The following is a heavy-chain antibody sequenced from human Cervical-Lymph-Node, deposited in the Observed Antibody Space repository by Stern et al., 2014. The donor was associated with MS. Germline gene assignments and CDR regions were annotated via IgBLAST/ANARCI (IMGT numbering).Heavy chain of an antibody. J-gene: IGHJ6*02. CDR2: SIPIFATA. V-gene: IGHV1-69*01. CDR1: GVTFSSNA. CDR3: ARRRCSGINCFYGMDV. Sequence: VQLLESGAEVKKPGSSVRVSCKASGVTFSSNAITWVRQAPGQGLEWMGGSIPIFATANYAQKFQGRVTITADESTNIAYMELSSLRSEDTAVYYCARRRCSGINCFYGMDVWGQGTTVTVSS. D-gene: IGHD2-15*01.